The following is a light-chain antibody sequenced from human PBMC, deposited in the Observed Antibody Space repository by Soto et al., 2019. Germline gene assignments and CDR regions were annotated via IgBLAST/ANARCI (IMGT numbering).Light chain of an antibody. J-gene: IGLJ1*01. V-gene: IGLV2-23*01. CDR3: CSYAGSTPYV. CDR1: SSDVGSYNI. CDR2: EGS. Sequence: ALTQPASVSGSPGQSITISCTGTSSDVGSYNIVSWYQQHPGKAPKLMIYEGSKRPSGVSNRFSGSKSGNTASLTISGLQAEDEADYYCCSYAGSTPYVFGTGTKVTVL.